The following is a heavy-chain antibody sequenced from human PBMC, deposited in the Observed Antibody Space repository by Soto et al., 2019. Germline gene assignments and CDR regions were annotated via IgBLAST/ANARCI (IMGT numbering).Heavy chain of an antibody. CDR1: GFTFSSYG. J-gene: IGHJ4*02. CDR2: ISYDGSNK. CDR3: AKSGPGSRSGSVVATLPIDY. D-gene: IGHD5-12*01. Sequence: GGSLRLSCAASGFTFSSYGMHWVRQAPGKGLEWVAVISYDGSNKYYADSVKGRFTISRDNSKNTLYLQMNSLRAEDTAVYYCAKSGPGSRSGSVVATLPIDYWGQGTLVTVSS. V-gene: IGHV3-30*18.